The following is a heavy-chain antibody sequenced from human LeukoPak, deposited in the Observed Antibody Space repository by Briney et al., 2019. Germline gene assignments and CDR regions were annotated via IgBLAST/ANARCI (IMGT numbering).Heavy chain of an antibody. CDR1: GYSISSGYY. CDR2: IYHSGST. D-gene: IGHD3-10*01. CDR3: ARVASSGFGELRY. V-gene: IGHV4-38-2*02. J-gene: IGHJ4*02. Sequence: NPSETLSLTCTVSGYSISSGYYWGWIRQPPGKGLEWIGSIYHSGSTYYNPSLKSRVTISVDTSKNQFSLKLSSVTAADTAVYYCARVASSGFGELRYWGQGTLVTVSS.